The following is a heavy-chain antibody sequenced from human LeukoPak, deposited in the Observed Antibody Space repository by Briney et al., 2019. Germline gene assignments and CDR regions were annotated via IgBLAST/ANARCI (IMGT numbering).Heavy chain of an antibody. CDR1: GFTFSTYV. V-gene: IGHV3-33*01. Sequence: GGSLRLSCAAPGFTFSTYVIHWVRQTPGKGLEWVALIWYDGSKKFYTDSVKGRFTISRDNSKNTLYLQMNSLRAEDTAVYYCARDEAVMTTVLSDAFDIWGQGTMVTVSS. CDR3: ARDEAVMTTVLSDAFDI. D-gene: IGHD4-17*01. J-gene: IGHJ3*02. CDR2: IWYDGSKK.